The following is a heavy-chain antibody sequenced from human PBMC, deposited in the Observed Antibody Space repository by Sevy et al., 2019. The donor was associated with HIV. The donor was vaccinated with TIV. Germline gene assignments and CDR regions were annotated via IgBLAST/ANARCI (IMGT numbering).Heavy chain of an antibody. CDR2: ITSTTGET. CDR3: AREGYGSGNYPFDY. CDR1: GFPFSSYY. Sequence: GGSLRLSCAASGFPFSSYYMHWVRRAPGKGLEWVASITSTTGETSHADTVKGRFTISRDNAKNSVYLQMNNPRVADTALYYCAREGYGSGNYPFDYWGQGALVTVSS. D-gene: IGHD3-10*01. V-gene: IGHV3-21*06. J-gene: IGHJ4*02.